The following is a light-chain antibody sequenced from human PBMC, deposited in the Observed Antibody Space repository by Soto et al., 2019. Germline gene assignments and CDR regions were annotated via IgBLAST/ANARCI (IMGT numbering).Light chain of an antibody. CDR3: LSFDTSLSGSV. CDR1: SSNIGAGYD. J-gene: IGLJ2*01. Sequence: QLVLTQPPSVSGAPGQRVTISCTGTSSNIGAGYDVHWYQHLPGTAPKLLISRSTNRPSGVPDRFSGSKSGTSASLAITGLPPEDEADYFCLSFDTSLSGSVFGGGTKLTVL. CDR2: RST. V-gene: IGLV1-40*01.